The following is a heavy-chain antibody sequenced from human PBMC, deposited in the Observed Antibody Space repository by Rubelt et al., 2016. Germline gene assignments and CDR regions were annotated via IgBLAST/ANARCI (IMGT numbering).Heavy chain of an antibody. V-gene: IGHV3-9*01. D-gene: IGHD3-22*01. Sequence: VQLVESGGGLVQPGRSLRLSCAASGFTFDDYAMHWVRQAPGKGLEWVSGISWNSGSIGYADSVKGGLTISRDNAKNSLYLQMNSLRAEDTAVYYCARDRYYYDSSGYYPIDYWGQGTLVTVSS. J-gene: IGHJ4*02. CDR2: ISWNSGSI. CDR1: GFTFDDYA. CDR3: ARDRYYYDSSGYYPIDY.